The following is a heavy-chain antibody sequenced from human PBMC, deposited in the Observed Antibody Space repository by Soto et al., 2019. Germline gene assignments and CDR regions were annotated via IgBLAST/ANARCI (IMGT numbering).Heavy chain of an antibody. D-gene: IGHD2-21*02. CDR2: INAGNGNT. CDR1: GYTFTSYA. V-gene: IGHV1-3*05. J-gene: IGHJ4*02. Sequence: QVQLVQSGAEEKKPGASVKVSCKASGYTFTSYAMHWVRQAPGQRLEWMGWINAGNGNTKYSQKCQGRVTITRDTSASTAYMELSSLRSEDTAVYYCAMSIVVVTALDYWGQGTLVTVSS. CDR3: AMSIVVVTALDY.